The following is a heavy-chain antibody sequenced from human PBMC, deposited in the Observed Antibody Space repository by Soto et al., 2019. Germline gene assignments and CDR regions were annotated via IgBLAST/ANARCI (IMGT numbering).Heavy chain of an antibody. CDR2: IYPGDSDT. J-gene: IGHJ6*02. CDR3: ARLRGPYSSSSHVYYYYGMDV. CDR1: GYSFTSYW. D-gene: IGHD6-6*01. V-gene: IGHV5-51*01. Sequence: GESLKISCKGSGYSFTSYWISWVRQMPGKGLEWMGIIYPGDSDTRYSPSFQGQVTISADKSISTAYLQWSSLKASDTAMYYCARLRGPYSSSSHVYYYYGMDVWGQGTTVTVSS.